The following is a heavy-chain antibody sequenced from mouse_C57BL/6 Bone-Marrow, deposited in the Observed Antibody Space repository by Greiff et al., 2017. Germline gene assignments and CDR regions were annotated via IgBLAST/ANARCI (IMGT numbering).Heavy chain of an antibody. CDR1: GYTFTSYW. Sequence: QVQLQQPGAELVRPGSSVKLSCKASGYTFTSYWMDWVKQRPGQGLEWIGNIYPSDSETHYNQKFKDKATLTVDKSSSTAYMQLSSLTSEYSAVYYGARSGDYDDGYWYFDVWGTGTTVTVSS. V-gene: IGHV1-61*01. CDR3: ARSGDYDDGYWYFDV. D-gene: IGHD2-4*01. J-gene: IGHJ1*03. CDR2: IYPSDSET.